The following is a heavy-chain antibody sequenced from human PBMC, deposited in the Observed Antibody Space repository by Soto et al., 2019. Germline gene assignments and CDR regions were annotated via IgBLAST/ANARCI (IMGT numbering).Heavy chain of an antibody. CDR2: IKQDGTEK. V-gene: IGHV3-7*01. D-gene: IGHD5-18*01. J-gene: IGHJ3*02. CDR1: GFTFSRYW. Sequence: GGSLRLSCAASGFTFSRYWMNWVRQAPGKGLEWVANIKQDGTEKNYVDSVKGRFTISRDNARKSLYLQMDSLRAEDPAVYFCARGDTPMITGMDSFDIWGQGTMVTV. CDR3: ARGDTPMITGMDSFDI.